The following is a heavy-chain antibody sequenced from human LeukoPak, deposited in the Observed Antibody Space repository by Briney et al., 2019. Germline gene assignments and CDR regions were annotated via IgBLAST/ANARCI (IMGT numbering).Heavy chain of an antibody. CDR2: IIPIFGTA. J-gene: IGHJ4*02. V-gene: IGHV1-69*13. CDR1: GGTFSSYA. Sequence: ASVKVSCKASGGTFSSYAISWVRQAPGQGLEWMGGIIPIFGTANYAQKFQGRVTITADESTSTAYMELSSLRSEDTAVYYCARAALRFLEWPSHDYWGQGTLVTVSS. D-gene: IGHD3-3*01. CDR3: ARAALRFLEWPSHDY.